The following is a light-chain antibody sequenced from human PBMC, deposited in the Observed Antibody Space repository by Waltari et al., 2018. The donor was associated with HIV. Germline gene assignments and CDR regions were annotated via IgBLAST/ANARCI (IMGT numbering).Light chain of an antibody. Sequence: SYELTQPPSVSVSPGQTASNTCSGDKLVDKYACWYQQKPGQSPVLVISQDNKRPSGIPGRFSGSNSGNAATLTISGTQAIDEADYYCQAWDSSTVVFGGGTKLTVL. CDR3: QAWDSSTVV. CDR2: QDN. CDR1: KLVDKY. V-gene: IGLV3-1*01. J-gene: IGLJ2*01.